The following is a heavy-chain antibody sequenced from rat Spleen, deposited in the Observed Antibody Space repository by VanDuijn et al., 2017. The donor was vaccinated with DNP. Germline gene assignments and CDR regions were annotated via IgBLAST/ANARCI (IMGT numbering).Heavy chain of an antibody. V-gene: IGHV5-31*01. J-gene: IGHJ3*01. Sequence: EVQLVESGGGLVQPGRSMKLSCAASGFTFYNYWMTWIRQVPGKGLEWVASITRSGGTTYYPDSVRGRFTISRDNAKNTLHLQMDSLRSEDTATYYCATHQGVRIITPYNWFAYWGQGTLVTVSS. CDR2: ITRSGGTT. CDR1: GFTFYNYW. CDR3: ATHQGVRIITPYNWFAY. D-gene: IGHD1-6*01.